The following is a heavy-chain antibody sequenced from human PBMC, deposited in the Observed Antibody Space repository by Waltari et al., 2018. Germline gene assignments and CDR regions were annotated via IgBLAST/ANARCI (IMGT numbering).Heavy chain of an antibody. V-gene: IGHV4-39*01. CDR1: GVYIPRPRYY. J-gene: IGHJ5*02. D-gene: IGHD3-10*01. CDR3: ARRLGSGSYFNQGWFDP. CDR2: VYYSGTT. Sequence: QLELQESGPRLVKPSETLALRCTVPGVYIPRPRYYYDWTRQPPGKGLEWIGTVYYSGTTYYNPSLESRVTISVDSSTNQFSLNLTSVTAADTAVYFCARRLGSGSYFNQGWFDPWGHGTLVTVSS.